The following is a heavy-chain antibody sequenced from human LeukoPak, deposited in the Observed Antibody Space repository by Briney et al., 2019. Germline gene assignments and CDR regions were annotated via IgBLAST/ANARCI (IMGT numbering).Heavy chain of an antibody. CDR1: GLTFSSYT. J-gene: IGHJ4*02. D-gene: IGHD5-12*01. CDR2: ISYDGSNK. V-gene: IGHV3-30-3*01. Sequence: GGSLRLSCAASGLTFSSYTMDWVRQAPGKGLEWVAVISYDGSNKYYADSVKGRFTISRDNSKNTLYLQMNSLRAEDTAVYYCARAGDSGYEFDYWGQGTLVTVSS. CDR3: ARAGDSGYEFDY.